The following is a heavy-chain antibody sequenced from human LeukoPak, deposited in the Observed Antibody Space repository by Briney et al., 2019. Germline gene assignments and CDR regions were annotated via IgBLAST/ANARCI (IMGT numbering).Heavy chain of an antibody. CDR2: IIPIFGTA. J-gene: IGHJ6*03. Sequence: SVKVSCKASGGTFSSYAISWVRQAPGQGLGWMGGIIPIFGTANYAQKFQGRVTITADKSTSTAYMELSSLRSEDTAVYYCASLYSSSWYRYYYMDVWGKGNTVTVSS. D-gene: IGHD6-13*01. CDR1: GGTFSSYA. CDR3: ASLYSSSWYRYYYMDV. V-gene: IGHV1-69*06.